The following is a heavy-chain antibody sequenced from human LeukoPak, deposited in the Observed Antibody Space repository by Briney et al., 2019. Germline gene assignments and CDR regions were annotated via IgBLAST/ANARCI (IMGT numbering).Heavy chain of an antibody. CDR3: ARGDCSTSCYHFDY. J-gene: IGHJ4*02. CDR2: INPNSGGT. D-gene: IGHD2-2*01. CDR1: GYTFTSYD. V-gene: IGHV1-2*02. Sequence: GASVKVSCKASGYTFTSYDINWVRQATGQGLEWMGWINPNSGGTNYAQKFQGRVTMTRDTSISTAYMELSRLRSDDTAVYYCARGDCSTSCYHFDYWGQGTLVTVSS.